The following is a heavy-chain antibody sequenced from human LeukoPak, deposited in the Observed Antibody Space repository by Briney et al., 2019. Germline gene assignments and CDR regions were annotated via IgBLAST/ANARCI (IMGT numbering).Heavy chain of an antibody. V-gene: IGHV4-59*08. D-gene: IGHD2-8*01. CDR2: ADHSRST. CDR1: DGSISSYF. J-gene: IGHJ2*01. Sequence: SETLSLTCTVSDGSISSYFWNWIRQPPGKGLEWIGYADHSRSTNYKPSLKSRVTISVDTSKNQFSLKLTSVTAADTAVYYCARRGVYGDWYFDLWGRGTLVTVSS. CDR3: ARRGVYGDWYFDL.